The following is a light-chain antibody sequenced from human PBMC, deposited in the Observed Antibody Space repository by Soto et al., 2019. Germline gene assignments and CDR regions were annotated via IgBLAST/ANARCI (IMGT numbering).Light chain of an antibody. Sequence: EVVLTQSPATLSVSPGDRATLSCRASQYIGSAVAWYHQRSGQAPRLLIFDASIRVPTTPARFSGGVSGTEFPLTISSLESEDFAVYFCQQYGARPRTFGQGTKVEIK. CDR2: DAS. J-gene: IGKJ1*01. CDR1: QYIGSA. V-gene: IGKV3-15*01. CDR3: QQYGARPRT.